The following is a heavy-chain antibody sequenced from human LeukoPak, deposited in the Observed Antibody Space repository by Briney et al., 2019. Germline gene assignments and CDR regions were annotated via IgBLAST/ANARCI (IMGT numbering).Heavy chain of an antibody. D-gene: IGHD3-10*01. CDR3: ANRGIVIRAVIIVGFHKEAYYFDY. J-gene: IGHJ4*02. V-gene: IGHV3-23*01. CDR1: GITLSNYG. Sequence: WRSLRLSCAVSGITLSNYGMSWVRQAPRKGLGWVAGISDSGGSTNYADSVKGRFTISRDNPKNTLYLQMNSLRAEDTAVYFCANRGIVIRAVIIVGFHKEAYYFDYWGQGALVTVSS. CDR2: ISDSGGST.